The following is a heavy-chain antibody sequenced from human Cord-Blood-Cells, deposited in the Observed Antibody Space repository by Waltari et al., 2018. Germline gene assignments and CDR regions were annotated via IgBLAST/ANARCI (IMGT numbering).Heavy chain of an antibody. CDR2: IIPIFSTA. CDR1: GGTFSRYA. V-gene: IGHV1-69*01. CDR3: ARGAVREYQLLYYYYYMDV. Sequence: QVQLVQSGAEVQKPGSSVTVSCKASGGTFSRYAISWVRQAPGQGLEWMGGIIPIFSTANYAQKFQGRVTITADESTSTAYMELSSLRSEDTAVYYCARGAVREYQLLYYYYYMDVWGKGTTVTVSS. J-gene: IGHJ6*03. D-gene: IGHD2-2*01.